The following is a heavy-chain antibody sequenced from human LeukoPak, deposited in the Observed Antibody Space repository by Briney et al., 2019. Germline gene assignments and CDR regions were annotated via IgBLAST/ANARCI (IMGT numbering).Heavy chain of an antibody. CDR1: GGTFSSYA. D-gene: IGHD3-22*01. Sequence: SVKVSCRASGGTFSSYAISWVRQAPGQGLEWMGRIIPILGIANYAQKFQGRVTITADKSTSTAYMELSSLRSEDTAVYYCARLYDSSGYPPLDYWGQGTLVTVSS. V-gene: IGHV1-69*04. CDR2: IIPILGIA. J-gene: IGHJ4*02. CDR3: ARLYDSSGYPPLDY.